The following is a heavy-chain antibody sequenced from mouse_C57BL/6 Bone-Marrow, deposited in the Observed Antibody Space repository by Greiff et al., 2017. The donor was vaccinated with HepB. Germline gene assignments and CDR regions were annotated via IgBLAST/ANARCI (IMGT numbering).Heavy chain of an antibody. Sequence: LQESGAELARPGASVKMSCKASGYTFTSYTMHWVKQRPGQGLEWIGYINPSSGYTKYNQKFKDKATLTADKSSSTAYMQLSSLTSEDSAVYYCARLVAYYYAMDYWGQGTSVTVSS. CDR3: ARLVAYYYAMDY. CDR2: INPSSGYT. V-gene: IGHV1-4*01. D-gene: IGHD2-12*01. CDR1: GYTFTSYT. J-gene: IGHJ4*01.